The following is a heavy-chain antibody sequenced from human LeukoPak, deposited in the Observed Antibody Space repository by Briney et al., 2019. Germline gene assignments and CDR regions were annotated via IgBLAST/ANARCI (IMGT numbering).Heavy chain of an antibody. CDR2: ISSSSSMI. V-gene: IGHV3-48*02. Sequence: PGGSLRLSCAASGFTFSSYSMNWVRQAPGKGLEWVSYISSSSSMIYYADSVKGRFTISRDNAKNSLYLQMKSLRDDDTAIYYCARDYGDLPARVPYFDYWGQGTLVTVSS. CDR1: GFTFSSYS. D-gene: IGHD4-17*01. CDR3: ARDYGDLPARVPYFDY. J-gene: IGHJ4*02.